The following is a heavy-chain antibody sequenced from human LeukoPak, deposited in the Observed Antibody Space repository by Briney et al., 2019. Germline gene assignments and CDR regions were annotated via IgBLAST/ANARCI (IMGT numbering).Heavy chain of an antibody. Sequence: GGSLRLSCAASGFTFSSYWMHWVRQAPGKGLVWVSYISGDGSSTTYADSVKGRFTISRDNAKNSLSLQMNSLRADDAAVYYCARASSKQLAGYLPDGFDIWGQGTMVTVSS. D-gene: IGHD3-9*01. CDR3: ARASSKQLAGYLPDGFDI. CDR2: ISGDGSST. J-gene: IGHJ3*02. CDR1: GFTFSSYW. V-gene: IGHV3-74*01.